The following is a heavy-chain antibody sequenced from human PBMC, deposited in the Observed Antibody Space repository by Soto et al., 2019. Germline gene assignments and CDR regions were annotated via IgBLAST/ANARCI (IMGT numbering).Heavy chain of an antibody. V-gene: IGHV1-3*04. CDR3: AMSRGWWSFDY. CDR2: IDTASGKS. Sequence: QVQLVQSGAEVKKPGASVKVSCKASGYSFTTFDLHWVRQAPGQRLEWMGWIDTASGKSKYSEMFKGRVTITGDTSATTAYMELSSLRFEDTAVYYCAMSRGWWSFDYWGQGTLITVSS. J-gene: IGHJ4*02. CDR1: GYSFTTFD. D-gene: IGHD6-19*01.